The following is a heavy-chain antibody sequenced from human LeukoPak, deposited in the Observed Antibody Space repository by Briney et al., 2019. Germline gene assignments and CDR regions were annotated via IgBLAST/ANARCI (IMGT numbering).Heavy chain of an antibody. Sequence: PSETLSLTCTVSGGSISNYYWSWIRQPPGKGLECIGYIYNTGTTTYNPSLKSRVSMSLDTSKNQFSLRLSSVTAADTAVYYCARGYYDSSGYYCAFDYWGQGTLVTVSS. CDR2: IYNTGTT. V-gene: IGHV4-4*09. CDR3: ARGYYDSSGYYCAFDY. CDR1: GGSISNYY. D-gene: IGHD3-22*01. J-gene: IGHJ4*02.